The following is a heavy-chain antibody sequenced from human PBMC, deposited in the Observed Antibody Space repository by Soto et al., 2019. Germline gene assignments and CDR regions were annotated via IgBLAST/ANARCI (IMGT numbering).Heavy chain of an antibody. V-gene: IGHV4-59*01. CDR2: IYYSGST. Sequence: SETLSLTCTVSGGSISSYYWSWIRQPPGKGLEWIGYIYYSGSTNYNPSLKSRVTISVDTSKNQFSPKLSSVTAADTAVYYCARVFPSRPAMGARRWFDPWGQGTLVTSPQ. CDR1: GGSISSYY. CDR3: ARVFPSRPAMGARRWFDP. D-gene: IGHD1-26*01. J-gene: IGHJ5*02.